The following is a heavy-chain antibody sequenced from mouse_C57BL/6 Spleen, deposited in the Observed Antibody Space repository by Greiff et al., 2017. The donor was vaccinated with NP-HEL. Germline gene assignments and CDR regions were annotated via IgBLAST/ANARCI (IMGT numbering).Heavy chain of an antibody. V-gene: IGHV1-52*01. Sequence: VKQSCKASGYTFTSYWMHWVKQRPIQGLEWIGNIDPSDSETHYNQKFKDKATLTVDKSSSTAYMQLSSLTSEDSAVYYCARDDGYYVYWYFDVWGTGTTVTVSS. D-gene: IGHD2-3*01. CDR2: IDPSDSET. CDR3: ARDDGYYVYWYFDV. CDR1: GYTFTSYW. J-gene: IGHJ1*03.